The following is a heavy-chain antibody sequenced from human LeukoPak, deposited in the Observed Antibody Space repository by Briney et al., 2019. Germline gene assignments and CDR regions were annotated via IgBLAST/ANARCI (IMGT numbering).Heavy chain of an antibody. CDR2: IYSGGST. CDR3: ARDSLYYYDSSGYHFDY. J-gene: IGHJ4*02. CDR1: GFTVSSNY. Sequence: PGGSLRLSCAASGFTVSSNYMSWVRQAPGKGLEWVSVIYSGGSTYYADSVKGRFTISRDNSKNTLYLQMNSLRAEDTAGYYCARDSLYYYDSSGYHFDYWGQGTLVTVSS. V-gene: IGHV3-66*01. D-gene: IGHD3-22*01.